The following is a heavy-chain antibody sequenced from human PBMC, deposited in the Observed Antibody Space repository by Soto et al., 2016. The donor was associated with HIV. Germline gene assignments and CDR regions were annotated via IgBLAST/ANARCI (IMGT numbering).Heavy chain of an antibody. D-gene: IGHD2-15*01. CDR1: GGYISTDNW. J-gene: IGHJ4*02. CDR2: FYHTGTT. Sequence: QVQLQESGPGLVKPPGTLSLICAVSGGYISTDNWWSWVRQPPGKGLEWIGEFYHTGTTNYNASLKSRVTISVDKSNNQFSLMLKSVTAADTAVYYCARAAQGGSGGSYFDHWGQGNPGHRLL. CDR3: ARAAQGGSGGSYFDH. V-gene: IGHV4-4*03.